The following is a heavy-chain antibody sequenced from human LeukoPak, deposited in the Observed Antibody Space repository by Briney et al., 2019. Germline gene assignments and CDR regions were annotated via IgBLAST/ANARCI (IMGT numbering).Heavy chain of an antibody. CDR2: IHPSTGNP. CDR1: GYTFTNYA. V-gene: IGHV7-4-1*02. Sequence: ASVKVSCKASGYTFTNYAMDWVRQAPGQGLEWMGWIHPSTGNPTYAQGFTGRFVFSLDTSVSTTYLQISSLKAEDTAVYYCARAYQRLGELSLPDYWGQGTLVTVSS. CDR3: ARAYQRLGELSLPDY. D-gene: IGHD3-16*02. J-gene: IGHJ4*02.